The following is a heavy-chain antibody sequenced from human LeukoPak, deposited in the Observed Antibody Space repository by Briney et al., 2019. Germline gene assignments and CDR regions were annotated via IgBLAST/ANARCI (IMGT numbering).Heavy chain of an antibody. CDR2: ISSNGGST. D-gene: IGHD3-22*01. CDR1: GXTFSSYA. Sequence: PGGSLRLSCSASGXTFSSYAMHWVRQAPGKGLEYVSAISSNGGSTYYADSVKGRFTISRDNSKNTLYLQMSSLRAEDTAVYYCVKGYYDSSGQLWGQGTLVTVSS. V-gene: IGHV3-64D*09. J-gene: IGHJ4*02. CDR3: VKGYYDSSGQL.